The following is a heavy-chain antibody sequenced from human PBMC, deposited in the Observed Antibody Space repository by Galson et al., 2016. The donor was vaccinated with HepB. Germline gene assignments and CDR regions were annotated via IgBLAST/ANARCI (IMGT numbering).Heavy chain of an antibody. D-gene: IGHD4-23*01. V-gene: IGHV3-53*01. CDR1: GFRVSAHH. CDR2: LSGGGGT. J-gene: IGHJ4*02. CDR3: VGYGGNSV. Sequence: SLRLSCAVSGFRVSAHHVGWFRQAPGKGLECVSVLSGGGGTYHTDSVKGRFRVSRDNSKNIVYLQMNSLRADDTAVYYCVGYGGNSVWGQGTLVTVSS.